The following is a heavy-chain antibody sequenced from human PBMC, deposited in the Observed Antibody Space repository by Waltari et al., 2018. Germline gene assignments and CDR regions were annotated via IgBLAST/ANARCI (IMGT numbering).Heavy chain of an antibody. CDR1: GFTFRASC. CDR2: INTDGVTK. V-gene: IGHV3-74*01. J-gene: IGHJ6*02. CDR3: ARLSRHLDHTLDL. Sequence: EVQLMESGGRSVQIGGSLTLSCAASGFTFRASCMPWVRQAPGKGLLWVSHINTDGVTKSHADSVRGRFTISRDNAKQTLYLQMNSLRADDTAVYYCARLSRHLDHTLDLWGQGTTVTVSS.